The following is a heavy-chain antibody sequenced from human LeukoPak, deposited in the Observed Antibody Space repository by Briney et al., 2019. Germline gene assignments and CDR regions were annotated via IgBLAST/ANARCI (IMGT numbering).Heavy chain of an antibody. CDR2: TKQDGSEI. CDR1: GFTFSNYW. J-gene: IGHJ4*02. Sequence: PGGSLRLSCAASGFTFSNYWMDWVRQAPGKGLEWVANTKQDGSEIYYVDSVKGRFTISRDNAKNSLYLQMNSLRAEDTAVYYCSRSLDYWGQGTLVTVSS. V-gene: IGHV3-7*01. CDR3: SRSLDY.